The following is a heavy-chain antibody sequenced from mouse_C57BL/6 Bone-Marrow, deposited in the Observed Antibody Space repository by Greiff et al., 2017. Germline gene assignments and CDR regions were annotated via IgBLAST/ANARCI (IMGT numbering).Heavy chain of an antibody. Sequence: QVQLQQPGAELVRPGTSVKLSCKASGYTFTSSWMHWVKQRPGQGLEWIGVIDPSDSYTNYNQKFKGKATLTVDTSSSTAYMQLSSLTSEDSGVYYCARDPDGYYEFAYWGQGTLVTVSA. CDR3: ARDPDGYYEFAY. CDR1: GYTFTSSW. V-gene: IGHV1-59*01. D-gene: IGHD2-3*01. J-gene: IGHJ3*01. CDR2: IDPSDSYT.